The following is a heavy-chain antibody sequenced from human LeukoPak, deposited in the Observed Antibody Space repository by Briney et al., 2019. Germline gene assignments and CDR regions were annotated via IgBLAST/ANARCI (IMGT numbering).Heavy chain of an antibody. Sequence: PGGSLRLSCAASGFTFISYAMSWVRQAPGKGLEWVSAISGSGGSTYYADSVKGRFTISRDNSKNTLYLQMNSLRAEDTAVYYCAKDGVAAAGTYLEYFQHWGQGTLVTVSS. CDR1: GFTFISYA. V-gene: IGHV3-23*01. D-gene: IGHD6-13*01. CDR2: ISGSGGST. CDR3: AKDGVAAAGTYLEYFQH. J-gene: IGHJ1*01.